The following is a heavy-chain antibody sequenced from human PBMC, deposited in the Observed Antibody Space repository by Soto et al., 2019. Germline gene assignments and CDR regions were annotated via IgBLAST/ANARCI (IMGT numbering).Heavy chain of an antibody. D-gene: IGHD6-19*01. CDR2: IGDSGTTT. V-gene: IGHV3-23*01. Sequence: GGSLRLSCAASGFTFGSYAMKWFRQAPGKGLEWVALIGDSGTTTYYADSVKGRFTISRDNSKNTLYLQMNSLRAEDTAVYYCASRHPPVADTFDYWGQGTLVTVSS. CDR3: ASRHPPVADTFDY. J-gene: IGHJ4*02. CDR1: GFTFGSYA.